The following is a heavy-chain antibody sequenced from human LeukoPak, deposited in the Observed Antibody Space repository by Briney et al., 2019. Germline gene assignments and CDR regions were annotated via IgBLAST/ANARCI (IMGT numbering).Heavy chain of an antibody. V-gene: IGHV3-53*05. D-gene: IGHD6-19*01. CDR3: AKDKQWLSIYFDY. CDR1: GFTVSSNY. CDR2: IYSGGST. J-gene: IGHJ4*02. Sequence: PGGSLRLSCAASGFTVSSNYMSWVRQAPGKGLEWVSVIYSGGSTYYADSVKGRFTISRDNSKNTLYLQMNSLRAEDTAVYYCAKDKQWLSIYFDYWGQGTLVTVSS.